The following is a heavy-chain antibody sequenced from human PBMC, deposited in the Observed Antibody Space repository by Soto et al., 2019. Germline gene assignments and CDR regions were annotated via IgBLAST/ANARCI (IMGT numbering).Heavy chain of an antibody. CDR1: GGSVSRDSYY. CDR3: AREKCDVGTGTKWCELPTKWFDP. Sequence: QVQLQASGPGLVKPSETLSLNCTVSGGSVSRDSYYWSWIRQPPGKGMEWIGNIYYSGSTNYNPSPKVRVTISVDASKNQVSLKLSSVTAADRAVYYCAREKCDVGTGTKWCELPTKWFDPWGQGTLVTVSS. D-gene: IGHD1-7*01. J-gene: IGHJ5*02. V-gene: IGHV4-61*01. CDR2: IYYSGST.